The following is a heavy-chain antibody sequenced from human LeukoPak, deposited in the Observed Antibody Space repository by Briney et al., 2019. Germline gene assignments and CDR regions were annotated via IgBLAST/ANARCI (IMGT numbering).Heavy chain of an antibody. D-gene: IGHD4-17*01. Sequence: SETLSLTCAVYGGSFSGYYWSWIRQPPGKGLEWIGEINHSGSTNYNPSLKSRVTISVDTSKNQFSLKLSSVTAADTAVYYCARFSSTTVTTFGRETQGGTSYFDYWGEGTLVTVSS. CDR2: INHSGST. J-gene: IGHJ4*02. CDR3: ARFSSTTVTTFGRETQGGTSYFDY. V-gene: IGHV4-34*01. CDR1: GGSFSGYY.